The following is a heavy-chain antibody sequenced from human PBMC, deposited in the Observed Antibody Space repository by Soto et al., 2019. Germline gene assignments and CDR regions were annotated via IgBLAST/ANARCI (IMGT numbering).Heavy chain of an antibody. CDR3: ARASHFWSGPYGMDV. D-gene: IGHD3-3*01. CDR2: MNPNSGNT. J-gene: IGHJ6*02. CDR1: GYTFTSYD. V-gene: IGHV1-8*01. Sequence: QVQLVQSGAEVKKPGASVKVSCKASGYTFTSYDINWVRQATGQGLEWMGWMNPNSGNTGYAQKFQGRVTMTRNTSISTAYMELSSLRSEDTAEYYSARASHFWSGPYGMDVWGQGTTVTVSS.